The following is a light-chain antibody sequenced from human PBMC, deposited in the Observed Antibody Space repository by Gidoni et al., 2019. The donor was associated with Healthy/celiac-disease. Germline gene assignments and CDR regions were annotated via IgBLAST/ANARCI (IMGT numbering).Light chain of an antibody. J-gene: IGKJ2*01. CDR3: QQYNNWPPYT. CDR1: QSVSSN. V-gene: IGKV3-15*01. CDR2: GAS. Sequence: IVLTQSPATLSVSPGERATLSCRASQSVSSNLACYQQKPGQAPRLLIYGASTRATGIPARFSGSGSGTEFTLPIISLQSEDFAVYYCQQYNNWPPYTFGQGTKLEIK.